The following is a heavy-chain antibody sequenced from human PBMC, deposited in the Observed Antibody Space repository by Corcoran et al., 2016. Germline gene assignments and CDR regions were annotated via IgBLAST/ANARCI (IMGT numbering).Heavy chain of an antibody. D-gene: IGHD3-9*01. CDR2: IYPGDSDT. CDR3: ARHPRGRYPPYYFDY. Sequence: EVQLVQSGAEVKKPGESLKISCKGSGYSFTSYWIGWVRQMPGKGLEWMGIIYPGDSDTRYSPSFQGQVTIPADKSISTAYLQWSSLKASDTAMYDCARHPRGRYPPYYFDYWGQGTLVTVSS. V-gene: IGHV5-51*01. CDR1: GYSFTSYW. J-gene: IGHJ4*02.